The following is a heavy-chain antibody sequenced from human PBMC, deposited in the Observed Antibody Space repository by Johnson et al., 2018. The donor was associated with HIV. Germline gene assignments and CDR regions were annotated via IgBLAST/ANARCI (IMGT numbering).Heavy chain of an antibody. D-gene: IGHD6-13*01. CDR2: ISYDGSNK. V-gene: IGHV3-30-3*01. J-gene: IGHJ3*02. CDR3: ARALTGAADGDDAFDI. CDR1: GFTFSSYA. Sequence: QVQLVESGGGVVQPGRSLRLSCAASGFTFSSYAMHWVRQAPGKGLEWVAVISYDGSNKYYADSVKGRFTISRDNSKNTLYLQMNSLRAEDTAVYYCARALTGAADGDDAFDIWGQGTMVTVSS.